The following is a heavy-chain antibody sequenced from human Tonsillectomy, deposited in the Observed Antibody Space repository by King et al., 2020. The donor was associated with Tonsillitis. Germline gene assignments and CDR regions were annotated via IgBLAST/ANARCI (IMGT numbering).Heavy chain of an antibody. CDR1: GLTFSGYW. CDR2: IKQDGSEK. V-gene: IGHV3-7*04. D-gene: IGHD6-19*01. Sequence: VQLVESGGGLVQPGGSLRLSCAASGLTFSGYWMSWVRQAPGKGLEWVANIKQDGSEKYYVDSVKGRFTISRDNAKNSLFLQMNSLRAEDTAVYYCTRESYSSGWFGYYYMDVWGKGTTVTVSS. CDR3: TRESYSSGWFGYYYMDV. J-gene: IGHJ6*03.